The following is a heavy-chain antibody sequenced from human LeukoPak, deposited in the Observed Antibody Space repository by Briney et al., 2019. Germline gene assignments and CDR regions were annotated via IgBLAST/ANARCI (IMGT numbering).Heavy chain of an antibody. D-gene: IGHD5-24*01. CDR3: AGERDGYTPSKGY. V-gene: IGHV1-69*13. CDR1: GYTFTSYG. J-gene: IGHJ4*02. CDR2: IIPIFGTA. Sequence: GASVKVSCKASGYTFTSYGISWVRQAPGQGLEWMGWIIPIFGTANYAQKFQGRVTITADESTSTAYMELSNLKSEDTAVYYCAGERDGYTPSKGYWGQGTLVTVSS.